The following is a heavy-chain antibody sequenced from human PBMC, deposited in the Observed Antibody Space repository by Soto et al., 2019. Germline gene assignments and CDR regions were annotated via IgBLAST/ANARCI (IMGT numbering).Heavy chain of an antibody. Sequence: PGGSLRLSCAVSGFTFSSYQVNWVRQAPGKGLEWVSYIGTSGKTIYYADSVRGRFTISRDNAKNSLYLQMNSLRAEDTDVYFCARDPAIYSGKFDYGLDVWGRGTTVTVSS. J-gene: IGHJ6*02. CDR1: GFTFSSYQ. CDR3: ARDPAIYSGKFDYGLDV. V-gene: IGHV3-48*03. D-gene: IGHD4-4*01. CDR2: IGTSGKTI.